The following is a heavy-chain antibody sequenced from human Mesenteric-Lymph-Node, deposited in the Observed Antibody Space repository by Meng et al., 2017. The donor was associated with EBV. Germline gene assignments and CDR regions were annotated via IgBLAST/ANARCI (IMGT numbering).Heavy chain of an antibody. Sequence: QVQLVQSGAEVKKPGASVKVSCKASGYTFTSYGISWVRQAPGQGLEWMGLINPSSGGTSYAQKFQGRVTMTRNTSTSTVCMELSSLRSDDTAVYYCARVVYREFDPWGQGTLVTVSS. CDR2: INPSSGGT. J-gene: IGHJ5*02. CDR1: GYTFTSYG. V-gene: IGHV1-46*01. D-gene: IGHD5/OR15-5a*01. CDR3: ARVVYREFDP.